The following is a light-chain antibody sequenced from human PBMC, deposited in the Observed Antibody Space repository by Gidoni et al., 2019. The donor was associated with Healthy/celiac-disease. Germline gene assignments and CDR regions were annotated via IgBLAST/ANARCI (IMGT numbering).Light chain of an antibody. V-gene: IGKV2-28*01. CDR2: LGS. Sequence: DIAMTQSPLSLPVTPGEPASISCRSSQSLLHSNGYNYLDWYLQKPGQSPQLLIYLGSNRASGVPDRFSGSGSGTDFTLKISRVEAEDVGVYYCMQALQTHTFXQXTKLEIK. CDR1: QSLLHSNGYNY. CDR3: MQALQTHT. J-gene: IGKJ2*01.